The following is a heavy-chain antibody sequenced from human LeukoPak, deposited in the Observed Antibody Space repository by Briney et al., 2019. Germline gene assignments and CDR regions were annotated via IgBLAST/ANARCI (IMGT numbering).Heavy chain of an antibody. J-gene: IGHJ6*02. V-gene: IGHV1-69*04. Sequence: ASVKLSCKASGGTFSSYAISWVRQAPGQGLEWMGRIIPILGIANYAQKFQGRVTITADKSTSTAYMELSSLRSEDTAVYYCARDPLYCSGGSCYSDYYYGMDVWGQGTTVTVSS. CDR3: ARDPLYCSGGSCYSDYYYGMDV. D-gene: IGHD2-15*01. CDR2: IIPILGIA. CDR1: GGTFSSYA.